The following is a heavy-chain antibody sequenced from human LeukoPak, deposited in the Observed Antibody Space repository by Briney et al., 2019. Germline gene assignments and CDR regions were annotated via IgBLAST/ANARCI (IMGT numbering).Heavy chain of an antibody. CDR1: GFTFNTYA. V-gene: IGHV3-23*01. CDR2: ISGNGATT. D-gene: IGHD3-9*01. CDR3: ARDPGYAIYYFDF. Sequence: GGSLRLSCAASGFTFNTYAMSWVRQAPGKGLEWVSTISGNGATTWYADSVRGRFSISRDNAKNTLYLQMNSLRDEDTAVYYCARDPGYAIYYFDFWGQGALVTVSS. J-gene: IGHJ4*02.